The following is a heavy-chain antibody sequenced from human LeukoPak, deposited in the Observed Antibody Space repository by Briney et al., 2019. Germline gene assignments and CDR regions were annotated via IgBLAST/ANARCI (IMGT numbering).Heavy chain of an antibody. V-gene: IGHV1-18*01. CDR1: GYTFTSYG. Sequence: ASVKVSCKASGYTFTSYGISWVRQAPGQGLEWTGWISAYNGNTNYAQKLQGRVTMTRDTSTSTAYMELSSLRSEDTAVYYCAREGGGLGTVFPDYWGQGTLVTVSS. J-gene: IGHJ4*02. CDR3: AREGGGLGTVFPDY. D-gene: IGHD2-21*01. CDR2: ISAYNGNT.